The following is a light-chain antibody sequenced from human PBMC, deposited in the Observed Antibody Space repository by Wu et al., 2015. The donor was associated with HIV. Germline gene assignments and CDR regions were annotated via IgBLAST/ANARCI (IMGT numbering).Light chain of an antibody. CDR1: QSVSSGF. Sequence: EIVLTQSPATLSLSPGESATLSCRASQSVSSGFIAWYQQKPDQTPRLLIYGGSTRAAGLPDRFSGSGSGTDFTLTISRLEPEDFAVYYCQQFGSSPYTFGQGTRLEIK. V-gene: IGKV3-20*01. CDR2: GGS. J-gene: IGKJ2*01. CDR3: QQFGSSPYT.